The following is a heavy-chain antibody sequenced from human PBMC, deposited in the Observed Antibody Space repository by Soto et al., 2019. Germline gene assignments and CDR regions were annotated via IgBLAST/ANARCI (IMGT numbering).Heavy chain of an antibody. D-gene: IGHD4-17*01. CDR3: AKGDYQNWFDP. J-gene: IGHJ5*02. CDR1: GFTFSSYA. V-gene: IGHV3-23*01. Sequence: PGGSLRLSCAASGFTFSSYAMSWVRQAPGKGLEWVSAISGSGGSTYYTDPVKGRFTISRDNSKSTLFLQMNSLRVDDTAVYYCAKGDYQNWFDPWGQGTLVTVSS. CDR2: ISGSGGST.